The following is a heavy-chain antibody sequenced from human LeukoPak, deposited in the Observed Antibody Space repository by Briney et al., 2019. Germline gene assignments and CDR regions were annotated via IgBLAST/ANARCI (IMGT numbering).Heavy chain of an antibody. D-gene: IGHD3-9*01. J-gene: IGHJ4*02. CDR3: ARVLRYFDWDYFDY. V-gene: IGHV4-39*01. CDR2: IYYSGIT. CDR1: GGSISSSGYY. Sequence: SETLSLTCTVSGGSISSSGYYWGWIRQSPGEGLEWVGNIYYSGITYYNPSLKSRVTISVDTSKKQFSLNLSSVTAADTAVYYCARVLRYFDWDYFDYWGQGTLVTVSS.